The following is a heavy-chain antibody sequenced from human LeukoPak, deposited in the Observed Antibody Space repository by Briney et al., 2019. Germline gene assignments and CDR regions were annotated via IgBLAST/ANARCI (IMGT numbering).Heavy chain of an antibody. J-gene: IGHJ4*02. CDR1: GFTFSSYG. Sequence: PGGSLRLSCAASGFTFSSYGVHWVRQAPGKGLEWVAVISYDGSNKYYADSVKGRFTISRDNSKNTLYLQMNSLRAEDTAVYYCAKNGYSSGSKSYYFDYWGQGTLVTVSS. D-gene: IGHD6-19*01. V-gene: IGHV3-30*18. CDR3: AKNGYSSGSKSYYFDY. CDR2: ISYDGSNK.